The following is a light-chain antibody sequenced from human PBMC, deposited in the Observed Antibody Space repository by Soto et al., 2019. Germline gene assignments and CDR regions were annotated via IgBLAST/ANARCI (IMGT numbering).Light chain of an antibody. CDR3: QQRSKWPIT. J-gene: IGKJ5*01. CDR2: AAS. Sequence: DIQLTQSPSFLSASVGDRVTITCRASQDISSYLTWYQQKPGKAPKLLIYAASTLQSGVPSRFSGSASGTDFTLTISSLEPEDFAVYYCQQRSKWPITFGQGTRLEIK. V-gene: IGKV1-9*01. CDR1: QDISSY.